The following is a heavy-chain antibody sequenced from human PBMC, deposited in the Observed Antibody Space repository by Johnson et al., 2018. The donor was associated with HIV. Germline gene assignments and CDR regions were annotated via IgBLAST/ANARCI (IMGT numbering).Heavy chain of an antibody. CDR2: ISYDGNNN. D-gene: IGHD2-2*01. V-gene: IGHV3-30*04. J-gene: IGHJ3*02. CDR3: ARPRIGVLPAGAFDI. Sequence: QVQLVESGGGLIQPGGSLRLSCAASKFTFKTYTMHWVRQAPGKGLEWVALISYDGNNNYYADSVKGRFTISRDNSKNTLYLQMNSLRTEDTAVYYCARPRIGVLPAGAFDIWGPGTTVTVSS. CDR1: KFTFKTYT.